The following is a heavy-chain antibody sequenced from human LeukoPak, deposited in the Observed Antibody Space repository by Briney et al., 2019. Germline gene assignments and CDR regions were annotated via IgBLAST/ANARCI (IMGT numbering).Heavy chain of an antibody. D-gene: IGHD6-13*01. V-gene: IGHV4-59*01. Sequence: SETLSLTCTVSGGSISDYFWTWMRQAPRKGLEWVGYMYHSGRPSHNPSLKSLITISIDTSKYQFSLRLTSVTAADTAVYYCARGFFAAAGGIDYWGQGTLVTVSS. CDR1: GGSISDYF. J-gene: IGHJ4*02. CDR2: MYHSGRP. CDR3: ARGFFAAAGGIDY.